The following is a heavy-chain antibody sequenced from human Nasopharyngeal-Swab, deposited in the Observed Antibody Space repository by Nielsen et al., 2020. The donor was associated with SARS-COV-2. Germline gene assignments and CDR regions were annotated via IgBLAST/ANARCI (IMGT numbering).Heavy chain of an antibody. CDR2: ISWDGGST. Sequence: GGSLRLSCAASGFTFDDYTMHWVRQAPWKGLQWVALISWDGGSTFYADSVKGRFTISRDNSKNSLYLQMNSLRTEDTALYYCAKDSLSSSWSYFDYWGQGTLVTVSS. CDR3: AKDSLSSSWSYFDY. V-gene: IGHV3-43*01. J-gene: IGHJ4*02. CDR1: GFTFDDYT. D-gene: IGHD6-13*01.